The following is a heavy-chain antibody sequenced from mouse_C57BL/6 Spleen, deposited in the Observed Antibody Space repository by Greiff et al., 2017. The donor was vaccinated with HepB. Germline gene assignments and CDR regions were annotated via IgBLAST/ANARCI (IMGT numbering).Heavy chain of an antibody. D-gene: IGHD1-1*01. CDR2: INPNNGGT. V-gene: IGHV1-18*01. J-gene: IGHJ3*01. CDR3: ARCGSSPWFAY. CDR1: GYTFTDYN. Sequence: EVKVVESGPELVKPGASVKIPCKASGYTFTDYNMDWVKQSHGKSLEWIGDINPNNGGTIYNQKFKGKATLTVDKSSSTAYMELRSLTSEDTAVYYCARCGSSPWFAYWGQGTLVTVSA.